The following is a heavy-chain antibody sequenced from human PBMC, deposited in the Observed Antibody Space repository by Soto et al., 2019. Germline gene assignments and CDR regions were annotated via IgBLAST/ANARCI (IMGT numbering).Heavy chain of an antibody. J-gene: IGHJ6*02. V-gene: IGHV1-3*01. CDR2: INGGTGQT. CDR3: ARGKGMEENYYYYGLDI. Sequence: ASVKVSCKASGYTFSTYAMHWVRQAPGQSLEWMGWINGGTGQTRYSQRFQDRVTITRDTPASTANMELTSLTSEDTAVYYCARGKGMEENYYYYGLDIWGQGTTVTVSS. CDR1: GYTFSTYA. D-gene: IGHD1-1*01.